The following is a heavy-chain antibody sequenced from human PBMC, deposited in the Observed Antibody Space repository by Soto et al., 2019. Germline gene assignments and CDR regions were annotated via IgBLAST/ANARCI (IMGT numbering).Heavy chain of an antibody. CDR1: GFTFSNFA. CDR2: ISATAGST. D-gene: IGHD5-12*01. J-gene: IGHJ4*02. V-gene: IGHV3-23*01. Sequence: EVQLLESGGGLVQPGGSLRLFCAASGFTFSNFAVSWVRQAPGKGLEWVSLISATAGSTYYAASVKGRFTISRDNSKNTLYLQMNSLRAEDTAVYYCAKCAPLGSGYDSAFDYWGRGTLVAVSS. CDR3: AKCAPLGSGYDSAFDY.